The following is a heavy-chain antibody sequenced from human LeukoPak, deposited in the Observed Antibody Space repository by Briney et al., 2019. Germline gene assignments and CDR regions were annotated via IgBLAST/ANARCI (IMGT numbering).Heavy chain of an antibody. J-gene: IGHJ6*02. CDR2: IIPIFGTA. D-gene: IGHD4-23*01. Sequence: ASVKVSCKASGGTFSSYAISWVRPAPGQGLEWMGGIIPIFGTANYAQKFQGRVTITADESTSTAYMELSSLRSEDTAVYYCARDSFHYGGKGANYYGMDVWGQGTTVTVSS. V-gene: IGHV1-69*13. CDR1: GGTFSSYA. CDR3: ARDSFHYGGKGANYYGMDV.